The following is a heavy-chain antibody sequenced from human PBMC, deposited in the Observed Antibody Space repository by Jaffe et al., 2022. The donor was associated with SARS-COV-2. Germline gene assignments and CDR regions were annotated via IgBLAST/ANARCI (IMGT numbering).Heavy chain of an antibody. Sequence: QVHLQESGPGLVKPSQTLSLTCTVSGDSISIGVHYWSWIRQPAGKGLEWIGRIYTTGSTTGGTEYNPSLKSRVTISVDTSKNQFSLNLSSVTAADTAVYYCARGHVVGPGAYDEGSDCWGQGTLVTVSP. D-gene: IGHD2-2*01. J-gene: IGHJ4*02. CDR2: IYTTGST. CDR3: ARGHVVGPGAYDEGSDC. V-gene: IGHV4-61*02. CDR1: GDSISIGVHY.